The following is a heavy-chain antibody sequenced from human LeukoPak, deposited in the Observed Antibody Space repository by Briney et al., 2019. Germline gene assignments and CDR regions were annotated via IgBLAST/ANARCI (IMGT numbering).Heavy chain of an antibody. CDR1: GFTFSSYE. J-gene: IGHJ4*02. CDR3: ARGGGYDILTGYFFPTPYYFDY. V-gene: IGHV3-48*03. Sequence: GGSLRLSCAASGFTFSSYEMNWVRQAPGKGLEWVSYISSSGSTIYYADSVKGRFTISRDNAKNSLYLQMNSLRAEDTAVYYCARGGGYDILTGYFFPTPYYFDYWGQGTLVTVSS. D-gene: IGHD3-9*01. CDR2: ISSSGSTI.